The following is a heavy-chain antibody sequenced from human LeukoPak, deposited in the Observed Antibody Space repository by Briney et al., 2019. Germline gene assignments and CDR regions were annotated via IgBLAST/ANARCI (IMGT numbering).Heavy chain of an antibody. CDR2: IFYTGKT. D-gene: IGHD6-13*01. CDR3: ARLAHPKSSSWTFDS. Sequence: SETLSLTCTVSGGSVYTSDYYWGWVRQPPGKGPEWIGDIFYTGKTNYNPSLKSRVSISIDTSKNQFSLKLTSVTAADTAVYYCARLAHPKSSSWTFDSWGQGALVTVSS. CDR1: GGSVYTSDYY. J-gene: IGHJ4*02. V-gene: IGHV4-39*01.